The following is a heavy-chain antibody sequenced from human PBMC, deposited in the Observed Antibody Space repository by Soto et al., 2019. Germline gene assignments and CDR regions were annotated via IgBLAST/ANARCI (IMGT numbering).Heavy chain of an antibody. CDR1: GFRFSSYS. CDR2: ITATGDRT. CDR3: ATMNGYFEY. D-gene: IGHD3-22*01. Sequence: GGSLRLSCADSGFRFSSYSMSWVRQTPGKGLGWVAAITATGDRTYYADSVTGRFTISRDNSKKTHYLQMTSLRAEDTAMYYCATMNGYFEYWGQGTPVTVSS. J-gene: IGHJ4*02. V-gene: IGHV3-23*01.